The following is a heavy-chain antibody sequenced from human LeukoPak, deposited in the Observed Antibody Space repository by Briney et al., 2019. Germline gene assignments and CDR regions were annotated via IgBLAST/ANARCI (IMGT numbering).Heavy chain of an antibody. V-gene: IGHV3-23*01. D-gene: IGHD2-2*01. Sequence: GGSLRLSCAASGFTFSSYAMSWVRQAPGKGLEWVSAISSSGGSTYYADSVKGRFTISRDNSKNTLYLQMNSLRAEDTAVYYCAKDVDRSSTSLFDYWGQGTLVTVSS. CDR3: AKDVDRSSTSLFDY. CDR2: ISSSGGST. J-gene: IGHJ4*02. CDR1: GFTFSSYA.